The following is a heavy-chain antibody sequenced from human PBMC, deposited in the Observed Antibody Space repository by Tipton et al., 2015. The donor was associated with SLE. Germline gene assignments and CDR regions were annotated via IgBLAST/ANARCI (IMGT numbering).Heavy chain of an antibody. CDR2: IYNTGNT. CDR3: ARDGPDTSGYYLDY. CDR1: GGSLSSYS. J-gene: IGHJ4*02. D-gene: IGHD3-22*01. Sequence: TLSLTCTVSGGSLSSYSWSWIRQHPGKGLEWIGYIYNTGNTYYNPSLKSRVTMSVDTSKNQFSLRVTSVTAADTAVYYCARDGPDTSGYYLDYWGQGILVTVSS. V-gene: IGHV4-59*12.